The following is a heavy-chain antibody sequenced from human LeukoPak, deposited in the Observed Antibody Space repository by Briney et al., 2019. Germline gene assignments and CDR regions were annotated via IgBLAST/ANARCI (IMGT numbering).Heavy chain of an antibody. CDR3: ARSFDI. V-gene: IGHV3-48*03. CDR2: ISSSGTTI. Sequence: GGSLRLSCAASGFTFSSYDMNWVRQAPGKGLEWVSFISSSGTTIDYADFVKGRFTISRGNTKNSLYLQMNSLRVEDTAIYHCARSFDIWGQGTMVTVSP. CDR1: GFTFSSYD. J-gene: IGHJ3*02.